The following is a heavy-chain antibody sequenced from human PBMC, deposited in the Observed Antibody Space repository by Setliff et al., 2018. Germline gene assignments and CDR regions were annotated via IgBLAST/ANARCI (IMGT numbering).Heavy chain of an antibody. D-gene: IGHD2-15*01. CDR1: GFTFSSYG. V-gene: IGHV3-33*06. CDR3: AKQGMIAPLYYFDY. CDR2: IWYDGSNK. Sequence: PGGSLRLSCAASGFTFSSYGMHWVRQAPGKGLEWVAVIWYDGSNKYYADSVKGRFTISRDNSKNTLYLQMNSLRAEDTAVYYCAKQGMIAPLYYFDYWSQGTLVTVSS. J-gene: IGHJ4*02.